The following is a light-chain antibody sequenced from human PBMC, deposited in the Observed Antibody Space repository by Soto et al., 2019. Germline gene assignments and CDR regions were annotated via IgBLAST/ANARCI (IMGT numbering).Light chain of an antibody. J-gene: IGKJ1*01. CDR3: QQYNSYSPT. CDR1: QSVATN. V-gene: IGKV3-15*01. Sequence: EAVLTQSPATLSVSPCERATLSWRASQSVATNLAWYQQRPGQAPRLLIYGASKRAVGLPARFSGSGSGTEFTLTISSLQPDDFATYYCQQYNSYSPTFGQGTKVDIK. CDR2: GAS.